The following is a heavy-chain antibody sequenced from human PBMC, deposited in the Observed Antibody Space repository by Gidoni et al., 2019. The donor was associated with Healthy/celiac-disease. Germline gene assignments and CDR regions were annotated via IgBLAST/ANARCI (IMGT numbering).Heavy chain of an antibody. J-gene: IGHJ4*02. CDR2: ISYDGSNK. CDR1: GFTFSSYA. D-gene: IGHD4-17*01. Sequence: QVQLVESGGGVVQPGRSLRLSCAASGFTFSSYAMHWVRQAPGKGLEWVAVISYDGSNKYYADSVKGRFTISRDNSKNTLYLQMNSLRAEDTAVYYCARGDYGDYVSLFDYWGQGTLVTVSS. V-gene: IGHV3-30-3*01. CDR3: ARGDYGDYVSLFDY.